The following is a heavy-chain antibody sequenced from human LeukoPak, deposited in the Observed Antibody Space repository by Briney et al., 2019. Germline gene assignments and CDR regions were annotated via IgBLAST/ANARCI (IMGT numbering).Heavy chain of an antibody. D-gene: IGHD2-15*01. CDR3: ARRGTTYCTVDSCHPHWFDP. CDR1: GFTFSDYY. J-gene: IGHJ5*02. CDR2: INGSSSDT. V-gene: IGHV3-11*03. Sequence: GGSLRLSCAASGFTFSDYYMTWVRQAPGRGLEWISYINGSSSDTNYADSVKGRFTISRDNAKNSVYLLMNSLRAEDTAVYYCARRGTTYCTVDSCHPHWFDPWGQGTLVTVSS.